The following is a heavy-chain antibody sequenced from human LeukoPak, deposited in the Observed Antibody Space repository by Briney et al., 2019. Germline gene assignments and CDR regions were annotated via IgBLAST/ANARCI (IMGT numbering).Heavy chain of an antibody. CDR3: ARLEPPPPRNYDYVWGSHYGMDV. V-gene: IGHV1-46*01. J-gene: IGHJ6*02. CDR1: GYTFTSYY. Sequence: ASVKVSCKASGYTFTSYYMHWVRQAPGQGLEWMGIINPSGGSTSYAQKFQGRVTMTRDTSISTAYMELSRLRSDDTAVYYCARLEPPPPRNYDYVWGSHYGMDVWGQGTTVTVSS. D-gene: IGHD3-16*01. CDR2: INPSGGST.